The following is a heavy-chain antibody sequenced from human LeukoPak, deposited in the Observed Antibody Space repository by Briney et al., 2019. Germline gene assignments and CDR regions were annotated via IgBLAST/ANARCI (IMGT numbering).Heavy chain of an antibody. CDR1: GFSLSTYG. D-gene: IGHD5-18*01. CDR3: ARDERWIQFNY. CDR2: IVGSGVTT. V-gene: IGHV3-23*01. Sequence: SGGSLRLSCAASGFSLSTYGMTWVRQAPGKGLEWVSGIVGSGVTTYYADSVKGRFTISRDNSKNTLYLHMNGLRVEDTAIYYCARDERWIQFNYWGQGTLVTVSS. J-gene: IGHJ4*02.